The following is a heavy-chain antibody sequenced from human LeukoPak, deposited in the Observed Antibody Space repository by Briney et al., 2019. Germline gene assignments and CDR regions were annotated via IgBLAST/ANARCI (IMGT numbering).Heavy chain of an antibody. D-gene: IGHD1-14*01. CDR3: ARINPPYYYYGMDV. V-gene: IGHV4-34*01. CDR1: GGSFSGYY. Sequence: SETLSLTCAVYGGSFSGYYWSWIRQPPGKGLEWIGEINHSGSTNCNPSLKSRVTISVDTSKNQFSLKLSPVTAADTAVYYCARINPPYYYYGMDVWGQGTTVTVSS. CDR2: INHSGST. J-gene: IGHJ6*02.